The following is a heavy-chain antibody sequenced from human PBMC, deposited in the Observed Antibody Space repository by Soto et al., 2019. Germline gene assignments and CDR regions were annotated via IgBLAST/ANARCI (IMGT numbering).Heavy chain of an antibody. V-gene: IGHV3-23*01. Sequence: GGSLRLACAASGFTFRSCAMGWVRQAPGKGLEWVSDIIDSGASTYYADSVKGRFTISRDNSKSTLYLQMNSLRAEDTALYYFAKGSSYYYYGVDVRAQRTTDTGSS. CDR2: IIDSGAST. CDR1: GFTFRSCA. J-gene: IGHJ6*02. D-gene: IGHD6-13*01. CDR3: AKGSSYYYYGVDV.